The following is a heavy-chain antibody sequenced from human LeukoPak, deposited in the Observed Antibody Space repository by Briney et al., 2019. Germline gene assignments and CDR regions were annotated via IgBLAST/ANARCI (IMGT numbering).Heavy chain of an antibody. CDR3: ARDSRVSADY. Sequence: GASVKVSCKTSGYTFSGYYIHWVRQAPGQGLEWLGRTDPKSGGTSFAHNFQGRVTMTTDTSISTVYMDLSSLRSDDTAVYYCARDSRVSADYWGQGTLVTVSS. D-gene: IGHD2-8*01. V-gene: IGHV1-2*06. CDR1: GYTFSGYY. J-gene: IGHJ4*02. CDR2: TDPKSGGT.